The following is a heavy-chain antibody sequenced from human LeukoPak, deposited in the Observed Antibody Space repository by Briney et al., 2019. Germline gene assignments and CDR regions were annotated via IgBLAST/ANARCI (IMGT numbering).Heavy chain of an antibody. Sequence: ASVKVSCKACGYTFTNNYIHWVRQAPGHGLEWMGWINPNRGDTNYAQKFQGRVTMTRDTSISTAFMELTRLTSDDTAVYYCTRDLLGFATTPLSDWGQGTLVTVSS. V-gene: IGHV1-2*02. CDR1: GYTFTNNY. CDR3: TRDLLGFATTPLSD. J-gene: IGHJ4*02. CDR2: INPNRGDT. D-gene: IGHD4-17*01.